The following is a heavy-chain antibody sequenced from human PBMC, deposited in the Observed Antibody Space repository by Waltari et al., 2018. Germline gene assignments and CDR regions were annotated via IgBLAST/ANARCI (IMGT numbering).Heavy chain of an antibody. CDR2: ISSSSSYI. J-gene: IGHJ3*02. CDR3: ARPDIVATSDAFDI. D-gene: IGHD5-12*01. CDR1: GFTFSSYS. V-gene: IGHV3-21*01. Sequence: EVQLVESGGGLVKPGGSLRLSCAASGFTFSSYSMNWVRKAPGKGLEWVSSISSSSSYIYYADSVKGRFTISRDNAKNSLYLQMNSLRAEDTAVYYCARPDIVATSDAFDIWGQGTMVTVSS.